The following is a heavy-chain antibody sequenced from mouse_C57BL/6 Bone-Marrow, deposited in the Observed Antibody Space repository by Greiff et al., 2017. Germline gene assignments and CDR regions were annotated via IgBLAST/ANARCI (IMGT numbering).Heavy chain of an antibody. CDR1: GYTFTSYW. CDR2: INPSSGYT. Sequence: QVQLQQSGAELAKPGASVKLSCKASGYTFTSYWMHWVKQRPGQGLEWIGYINPSSGYTKYNPKFKDKATLTADKSSSTAYMQLSSLTYEDSAVYYCALYYSNPYAMDYWGQGTSVTVSS. J-gene: IGHJ4*01. V-gene: IGHV1-7*01. CDR3: ALYYSNPYAMDY. D-gene: IGHD2-5*01.